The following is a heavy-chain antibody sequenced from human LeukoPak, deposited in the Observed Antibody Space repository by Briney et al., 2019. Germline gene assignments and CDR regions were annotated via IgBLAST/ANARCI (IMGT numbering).Heavy chain of an antibody. Sequence: PGGSLRLSCAASGFTFSSYGMHWVLQAPGKGLEWVAFIRYDGSNKYYADSVKGRFTISRDNSKNTLYLQMNSLRAEDTAVYYCAKDVDIVATRPFDYWGQGTLVTVSS. CDR2: IRYDGSNK. V-gene: IGHV3-30*02. CDR3: AKDVDIVATRPFDY. J-gene: IGHJ4*02. CDR1: GFTFSSYG. D-gene: IGHD5-12*01.